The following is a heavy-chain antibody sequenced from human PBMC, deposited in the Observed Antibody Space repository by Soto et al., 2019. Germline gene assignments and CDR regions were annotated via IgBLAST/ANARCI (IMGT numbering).Heavy chain of an antibody. CDR1: GYTFTSYG. CDR3: ARGNINYYYYGMDV. CDR2: ISAYNGNT. Sequence: ASVTVSCKASGYTFTSYGISWVRQAPGQGLEWMGWISAYNGNTNYAQKLQGRVTMTTDTSTSTAYMELRSLRADDTAVYCCARGNINYYYYGMDVWGEGTTVTVSS. V-gene: IGHV1-18*01. J-gene: IGHJ6*04.